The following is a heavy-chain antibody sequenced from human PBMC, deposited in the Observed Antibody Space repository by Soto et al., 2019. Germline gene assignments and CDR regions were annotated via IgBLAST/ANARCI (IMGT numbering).Heavy chain of an antibody. D-gene: IGHD3-9*01. Sequence: SSVQVSCKASGYTFTSYGISWVRQAPGQGLEWMGWISAYNGNTNYAQKLQGRVTMTTDTSTSTAYMELRSLRSDDTAVYYCANFYYILNGYFKRYYYYGRDVRGQGSTVTVSS. CDR2: ISAYNGNT. J-gene: IGHJ6*02. CDR1: GYTFTSYG. V-gene: IGHV1-18*01. CDR3: ANFYYILNGYFKRYYYYGRDV.